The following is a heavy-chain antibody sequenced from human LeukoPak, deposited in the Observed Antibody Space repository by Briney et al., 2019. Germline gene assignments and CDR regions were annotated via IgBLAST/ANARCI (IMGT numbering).Heavy chain of an antibody. Sequence: KPSETLSLTCTVSGGSISSYYWSWIRQPPGKGLEWIGYIYYSGSTNYNPSLKSRVTISVDTSKNQFSLKLSSVTAADTAVYYCARGLGYCSGGSCYSYYYYMDVWGKGTTVTVSS. CDR3: ARGLGYCSGGSCYSYYYYMDV. J-gene: IGHJ6*03. CDR2: IYYSGST. V-gene: IGHV4-59*08. CDR1: GGSISSYY. D-gene: IGHD2-15*01.